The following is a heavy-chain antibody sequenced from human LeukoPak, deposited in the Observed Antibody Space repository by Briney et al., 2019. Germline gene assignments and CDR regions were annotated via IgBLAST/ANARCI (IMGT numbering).Heavy chain of an antibody. CDR2: IYHSGST. CDR3: ASPWGAAAGTNWFDP. CDR1: GGSISSGGYY. J-gene: IGHJ5*02. Sequence: SQTLSLTCTVSGGSISSGGYYWSWIRQPPGKGLEWIGYIYHSGSTNYNPSLKSRVTISVDKSKNQFSPKLSSVTAADTAVYYCASPWGAAAGTNWFDPWGQGTLVTVSS. V-gene: IGHV4-30-2*01. D-gene: IGHD6-13*01.